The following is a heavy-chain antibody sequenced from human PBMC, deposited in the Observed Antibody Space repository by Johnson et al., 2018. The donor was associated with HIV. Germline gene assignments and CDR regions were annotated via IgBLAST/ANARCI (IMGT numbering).Heavy chain of an antibody. J-gene: IGHJ3*02. CDR3: ITIFGADAFDI. Sequence: VQLVESRGVLVQPGGSLRLSCAASGFTVSYNYMSCVRQAPGRGLQWVSSITGGSTYYADSRKGSFTISRDNSKNTLSLQMNSLRAEDTAVYYCITIFGADAFDIWGQGTMVTVSS. D-gene: IGHD3-3*01. V-gene: IGHV3-38-3*01. CDR2: ITGGST. CDR1: GFTVSYNY.